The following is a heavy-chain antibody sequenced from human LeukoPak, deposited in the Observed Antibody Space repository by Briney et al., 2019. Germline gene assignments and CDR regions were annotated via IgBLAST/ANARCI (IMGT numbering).Heavy chain of an antibody. CDR1: GFTFSSYA. CDR2: ISYDGSNK. D-gene: IGHD5-12*01. J-gene: IGHJ6*02. Sequence: GESLKISCAASGFTFSSYAMNWVRQAPGKGLEWVAVISYDGSNKYYADSVKGRFTISRDNSQNTLYLQMNSLRLEDTAVYYCGRLMGGYDSYFYGMDVWGQGTTVTVSS. CDR3: GRLMGGYDSYFYGMDV. V-gene: IGHV3-30*03.